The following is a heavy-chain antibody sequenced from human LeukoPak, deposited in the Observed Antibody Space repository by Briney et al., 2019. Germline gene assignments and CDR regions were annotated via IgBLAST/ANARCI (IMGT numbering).Heavy chain of an antibody. CDR1: GFTFSSYS. J-gene: IGHJ5*02. CDR3: ARENRRIAARPRWFDP. V-gene: IGHV3-48*01. D-gene: IGHD6-6*01. Sequence: PGGSLRLSCAASGFTFSSYSMNWVRQAPGKGLEWVSYISSSSSTIYYADSVKGRFTISRDNAKNSLYLQMNSLRAEDTAVYYCARENRRIAARPRWFDPWGQGTLVTVSS. CDR2: ISSSSSTI.